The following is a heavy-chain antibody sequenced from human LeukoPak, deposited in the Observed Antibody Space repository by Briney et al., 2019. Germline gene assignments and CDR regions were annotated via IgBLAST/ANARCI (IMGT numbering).Heavy chain of an antibody. D-gene: IGHD3-9*01. CDR2: ISSSSSYI. J-gene: IGHJ1*01. V-gene: IGHV3-21*01. CDR1: GFTFSRYS. Sequence: GGSLRLSCAASGFTFSRYSMNWVRQAPGKGLEWVSSISSSSSYIYYADSVKGRFTISRDNAKNSLYLQMNSLRAEDTAVYYCAVTPYYDILTAEGWGQGTLVTVSS. CDR3: AVTPYYDILTAEG.